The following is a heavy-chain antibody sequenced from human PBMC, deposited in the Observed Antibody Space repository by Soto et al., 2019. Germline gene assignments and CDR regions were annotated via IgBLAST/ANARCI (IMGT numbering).Heavy chain of an antibody. CDR2: ISAYNGNT. D-gene: IGHD2-21*02. V-gene: IGHV1-18*01. CDR1: GYTFTSYG. J-gene: IGHJ3*02. CDR3: ARFYCGGDCYAFDI. Sequence: ASVKVSCKASGYTFTSYGISWVRQAPGQGLEWMGWISAYNGNTNYAQKLQGRVTMTTDTSTSTAYMELRNLRSDDTAVYYCARFYCGGDCYAFDIWGQGTMVTVSS.